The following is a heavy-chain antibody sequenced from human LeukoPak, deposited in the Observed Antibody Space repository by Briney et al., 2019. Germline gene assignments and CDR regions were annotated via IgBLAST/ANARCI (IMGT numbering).Heavy chain of an antibody. CDR2: INPNSGGT. J-gene: IGHJ4*02. D-gene: IGHD2-8*01. CDR3: ATGNDKLMVYADSFDY. CDR1: GYTFTGYY. V-gene: IGHV1-2*06. Sequence: ASVKVSCKASGYTFTGYYMHWVRQAPGQGLEWMGRINPNSGGTNYAQKFQGRVTMTRDTSISTAYMELSRLRSDDTAVYYCATGNDKLMVYADSFDYWGQGTLVTVSS.